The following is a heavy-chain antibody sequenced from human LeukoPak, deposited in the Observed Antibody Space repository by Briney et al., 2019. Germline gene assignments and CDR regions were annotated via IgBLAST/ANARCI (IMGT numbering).Heavy chain of an antibody. CDR2: IYHIGST. Sequence: SETLSLTCAVSGYSISSGYYWGWIRQPPGKGLEWIGSIYHIGSTYYNPSLKSRVTISVDTSKHQFSLKLSSVTAADTAVYYCARQPSNYDYVWGSYRTHLNFDYWGQGTLVTVSS. CDR1: GYSISSGYY. CDR3: ARQPSNYDYVWGSYRTHLNFDY. J-gene: IGHJ4*02. D-gene: IGHD3-16*02. V-gene: IGHV4-38-2*01.